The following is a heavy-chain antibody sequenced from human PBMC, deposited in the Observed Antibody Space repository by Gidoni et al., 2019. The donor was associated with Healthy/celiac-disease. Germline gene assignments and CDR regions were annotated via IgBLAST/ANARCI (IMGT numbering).Heavy chain of an antibody. CDR3: ARESCSSTSCYRRREGEEQQYYYYYMDV. V-gene: IGHV3-7*03. CDR1: GFTFSSYW. Sequence: EVQLVESGGGLVQPGGSLRLSCAASGFTFSSYWMSWVRQAPGKGLEWVANIKQDGSEKYYVDSVKGRFTISRDNAKNSLYLQMNSLRAEDTAVYYCARESCSSTSCYRRREGEEQQYYYYYMDVWGKGTTVTVSS. D-gene: IGHD2-2*02. J-gene: IGHJ6*03. CDR2: IKQDGSEK.